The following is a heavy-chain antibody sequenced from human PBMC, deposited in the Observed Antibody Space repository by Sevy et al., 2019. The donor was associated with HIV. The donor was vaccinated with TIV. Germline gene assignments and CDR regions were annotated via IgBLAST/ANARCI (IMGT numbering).Heavy chain of an antibody. D-gene: IGHD3-10*01. V-gene: IGHV3-49*03. CDR3: TRGGGTMVRGVILTQPYYYYYGMDV. J-gene: IGHJ6*02. CDR2: IRSKAYGGTT. CDR1: GFTFGDYA. Sequence: GGSLRLSCTASGFTFGDYAMSWFRQAPGEGLEWVGFIRSKAYGGTTEYAASVKGRFTISRDDSKSIAYLQMNSLKTEDTAVYYCTRGGGTMVRGVILTQPYYYYYGMDVWGQGTTVTVSS.